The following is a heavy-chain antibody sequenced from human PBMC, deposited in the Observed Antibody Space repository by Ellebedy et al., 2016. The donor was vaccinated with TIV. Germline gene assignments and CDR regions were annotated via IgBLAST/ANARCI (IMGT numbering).Heavy chain of an antibody. CDR2: IVVGSGNT. J-gene: IGHJ4*02. V-gene: IGHV1-58*01. CDR3: AAESYGDYVGYFDY. D-gene: IGHD4-17*01. CDR1: GFTFTNSA. Sequence: SVKVSXXASGFTFTNSAVQWVRQARGQHLEWIGWIVVGSGNTNYAQKFQERVTITRDMSTSTAYMELSSLRSEDTAVYYCAAESYGDYVGYFDYWGQGTLVTVSS.